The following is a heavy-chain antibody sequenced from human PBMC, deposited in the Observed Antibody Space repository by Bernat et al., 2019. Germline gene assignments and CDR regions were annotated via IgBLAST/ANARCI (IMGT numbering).Heavy chain of an antibody. CDR3: AREDGDYGRGHGMDV. D-gene: IGHD4-17*01. J-gene: IGHJ6*02. Sequence: QLQLQESGPGLVKPSETLSLTCTVSGGSISSSSYYWGWIRQPPGKGLEWIGSIYYSGSTYYNPSLKSRVTISVDTSKNQFSLKLSSVTAADTAVYYCAREDGDYGRGHGMDVWGQGTTVTVSS. CDR2: IYYSGST. CDR1: GGSISSSSYY. V-gene: IGHV4-39*02.